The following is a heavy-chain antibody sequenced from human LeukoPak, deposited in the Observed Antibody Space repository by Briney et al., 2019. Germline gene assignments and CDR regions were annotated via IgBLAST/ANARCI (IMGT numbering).Heavy chain of an antibody. D-gene: IGHD4-17*01. CDR3: ARAPNDYGDYLDY. J-gene: IGHJ4*02. Sequence: PSETLSLTCTVSGGSISSYYWSWIRQPPGKGLEWIGYIYYSGSTNYNPSLKSRVTISVDTSKNQFSLKLSSVTAADTAVYYCARAPNDYGDYLDYWGQGTLVTVSS. CDR2: IYYSGST. CDR1: GGSISSYY. V-gene: IGHV4-59*01.